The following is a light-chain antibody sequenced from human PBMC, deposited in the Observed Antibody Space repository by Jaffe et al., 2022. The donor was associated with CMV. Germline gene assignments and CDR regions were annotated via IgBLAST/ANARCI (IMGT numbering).Light chain of an antibody. J-gene: IGKJ3*01. V-gene: IGKV1-39*01. CDR2: ATT. CDR3: QQTFSSPFVT. Sequence: DIQMTQSPSSLSASVGDRVTITCRASQNIDSYLNWYQQKPGKAPKLLIYATTSLQGGVSSKFSGSGSGTEFTLTISSLQPEDFATYFCQQTFSSPFVTFGPGTKVDL. CDR1: QNIDSY.